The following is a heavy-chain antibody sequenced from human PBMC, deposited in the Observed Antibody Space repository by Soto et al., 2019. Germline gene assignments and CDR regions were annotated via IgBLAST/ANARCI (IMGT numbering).Heavy chain of an antibody. CDR2: INWNGATI. J-gene: IGHJ3*01. Sequence: GGSLRLSCAASGFTFDDYAMHWVRQPPGRGLEWVSGINWNGATIAYADSVKGRFTISRDNAKNPLYLQMNSLRPEDTALYYCAKDLGPFDVWGQGTMVTVSS. CDR3: AKDLGPFDV. CDR1: GFTFDDYA. V-gene: IGHV3-9*01.